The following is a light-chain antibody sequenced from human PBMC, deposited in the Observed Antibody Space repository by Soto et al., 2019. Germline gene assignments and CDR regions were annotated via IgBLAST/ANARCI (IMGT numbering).Light chain of an antibody. V-gene: IGKV3-20*01. CDR2: GAS. J-gene: IGKJ4*01. CDR1: QSGSSSY. Sequence: EIVLTQSPGTLSLSPGERATLPCRAIQSGSSSYLAWYQQKPGQAPRLLIYGASSRATGIPNRFSGSGSGTDFTLTISRLEPEDFAVYYCHQYDNSPLTFGGGTKVEIK. CDR3: HQYDNSPLT.